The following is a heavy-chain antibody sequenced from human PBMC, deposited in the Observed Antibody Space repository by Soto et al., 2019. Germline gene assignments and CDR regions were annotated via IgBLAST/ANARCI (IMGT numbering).Heavy chain of an antibody. J-gene: IGHJ4*02. D-gene: IGHD6-19*01. Sequence: SETLSLTCTVSGGSISSGDYYWSWIRQPPGKDLEWIGYIYYSGSTYYNPSLKSRVTISVDTSKNQFSLKLSSVTAADTAVYYCARGIAVADNGGYFDYWGQGTLVTVSS. V-gene: IGHV4-30-4*01. CDR1: GGSISSGDYY. CDR2: IYYSGST. CDR3: ARGIAVADNGGYFDY.